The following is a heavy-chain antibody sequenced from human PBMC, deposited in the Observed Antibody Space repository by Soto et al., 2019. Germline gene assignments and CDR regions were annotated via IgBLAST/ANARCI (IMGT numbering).Heavy chain of an antibody. Sequence: LRLSCAASGFNFSVYWMHWVRQAPGKGLVWVSRLNSDGTYASSADSVKGRLTISRDNAKNTLYLQLNSLRAEDTAVYYCARGGAYGDYRSDFWGQGXLVTVYS. V-gene: IGHV3-74*01. CDR3: ARGGAYGDYRSDF. CDR2: LNSDGTYA. D-gene: IGHD4-17*01. J-gene: IGHJ4*02. CDR1: GFNFSVYW.